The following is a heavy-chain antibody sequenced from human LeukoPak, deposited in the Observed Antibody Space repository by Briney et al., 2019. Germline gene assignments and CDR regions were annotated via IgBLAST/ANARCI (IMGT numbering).Heavy chain of an antibody. D-gene: IGHD3-10*01. CDR2: IYHSGST. Sequence: PSETLSLTCTVSGYSISSGYYWGWIRQPPGKGLEWIGSIYHSGSTYYNPSLKSRVTISVDTSKNQFSLKLSSVTAADTAVYYCARVSSITMVRGVIIEYYYMDVWGKGTTVTISS. V-gene: IGHV4-38-2*02. CDR3: ARVSSITMVRGVIIEYYYMDV. J-gene: IGHJ6*03. CDR1: GYSISSGYY.